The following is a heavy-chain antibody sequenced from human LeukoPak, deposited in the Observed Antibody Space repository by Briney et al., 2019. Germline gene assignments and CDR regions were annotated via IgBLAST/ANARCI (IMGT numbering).Heavy chain of an antibody. V-gene: IGHV4-59*12. D-gene: IGHD3-9*01. J-gene: IGHJ4*02. CDR3: ARGLRYYDILTGYYTYYFDY. CDR1: GGSISTYY. CDR2: IYYSGST. Sequence: PSETLSLTCTVSGGSISTYYWSWIRQPPGKGLEWIGYIYYSGSTNYNPSLKSRVTISVDTSKNQSSLKLSSVTAADTAVYYCARGLRYYDILTGYYTYYFDYWGQGTLVTVSS.